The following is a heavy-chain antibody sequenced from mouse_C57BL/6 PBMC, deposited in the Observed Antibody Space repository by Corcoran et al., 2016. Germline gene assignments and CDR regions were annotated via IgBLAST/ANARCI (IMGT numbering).Heavy chain of an antibody. CDR3: ARSYFGGYLDV. Sequence: PCLVKHSQYLSLTCSVTGSSITSGYYWNWIRPFPGNKMEWMGYISYDGSNNYNPSIKNRISITRDPSKNQFFLKLNSVTTEDTATYYCARSYFGGYLDVWGTGTTVTVSS. CDR1: GSSITSGYY. J-gene: IGHJ1*03. V-gene: IGHV3-6*01. CDR2: ISYDGSN. D-gene: IGHD2-13*01.